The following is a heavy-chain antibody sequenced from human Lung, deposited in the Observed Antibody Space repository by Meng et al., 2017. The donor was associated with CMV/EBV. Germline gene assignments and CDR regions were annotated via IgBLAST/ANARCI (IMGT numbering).Heavy chain of an antibody. CDR3: LRRSGGSV. CDR2: IPHRGSS. D-gene: IGHD3-10*01. Sequence: QVQLGDAGPALVKPSGTLSLTCAVSGDSITNHNWWAWVRQPPGKGLEWIGEIPHRGSSAYNPSLKSRVSMSIDKSKNQFSLKLTSVTAADTAVYHCLRRSGGSVWGQGTLVTVSS. V-gene: IGHV4-4*02. J-gene: IGHJ1*01. CDR1: GDSITNHNW.